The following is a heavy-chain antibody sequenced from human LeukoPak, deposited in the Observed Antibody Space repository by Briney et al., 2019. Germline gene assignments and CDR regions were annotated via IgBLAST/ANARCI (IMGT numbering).Heavy chain of an antibody. V-gene: IGHV3-30*02. CDR2: IRYDGSNK. CDR1: GFTFSSYG. CDR3: AKLWFGELFGGY. Sequence: GGSLRLSCAASGFTFSSYGMHWVRQAPGKGLEWVAFIRYDGSNKYYADSVKGLFTISRDNSKNTLYLQMNSLRAEDTAVYCCAKLWFGELFGGYWGQGTLVTVSS. D-gene: IGHD3-10*01. J-gene: IGHJ4*02.